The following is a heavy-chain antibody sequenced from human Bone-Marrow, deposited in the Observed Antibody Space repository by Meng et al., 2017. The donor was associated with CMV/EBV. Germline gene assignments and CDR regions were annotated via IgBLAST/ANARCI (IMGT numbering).Heavy chain of an antibody. CDR2: IYYSGST. CDR3: AMLAYCGGDCYSDYYYGMDV. D-gene: IGHD2-21*01. CDR1: GGSISSGGYH. J-gene: IGHJ6*02. Sequence: SETLSLTCTVSGGSISSGGYHWSWIRQHPGKGLEWIGYIYYSGSTYYNPSLKSRVTISVDTSKNQFSLKLSSVTAADTAVYYCAMLAYCGGDCYSDYYYGMDVWGQGTTVTVSS. V-gene: IGHV4-31*03.